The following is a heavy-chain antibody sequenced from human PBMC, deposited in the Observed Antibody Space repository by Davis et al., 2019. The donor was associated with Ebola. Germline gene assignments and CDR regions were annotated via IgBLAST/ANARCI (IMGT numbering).Heavy chain of an antibody. D-gene: IGHD6-19*01. V-gene: IGHV3-49*03. CDR1: GFTFGDYA. Sequence: PGGSLRLSCTASGFTFGDYAMSWFRQAPGKGLEWVGFIRSKAYGGTTEYAASVKGRFTISRDDSKSIAYLQMNSLKTEDTAVYYCTSFSSGWAFDYWGQGTLVTVSS. CDR3: TSFSSGWAFDY. CDR2: IRSKAYGGTT. J-gene: IGHJ4*02.